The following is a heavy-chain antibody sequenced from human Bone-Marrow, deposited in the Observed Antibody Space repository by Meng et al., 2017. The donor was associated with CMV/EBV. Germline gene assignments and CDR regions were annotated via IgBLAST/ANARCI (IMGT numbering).Heavy chain of an antibody. CDR2: IRWDASNK. D-gene: IGHD2-2*01. J-gene: IGHJ4*01. Sequence: GESLKISCVASGFTFKNYAMHWVRQAPGKGLEWVAFIRWDASNKDYTDSVKGRFSVSRDNSRNTLYLQMDSLRIEDTAVYHCAKVVALYQDGKHYFDYWGLGKLVTVSS. CDR1: GFTFKNYA. CDR3: AKVVALYQDGKHYFDY. V-gene: IGHV3-30*02.